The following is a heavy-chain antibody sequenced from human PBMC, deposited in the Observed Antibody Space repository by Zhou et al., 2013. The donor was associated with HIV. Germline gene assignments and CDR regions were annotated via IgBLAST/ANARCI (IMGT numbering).Heavy chain of an antibody. CDR2: LCQWEH. Sequence: QVQLQESGPGLVKPSQTLSLTCAVSGGSISSGNYYWSWIRQPAGKGLEWIGAYLCQWEHQVQPLLKSRVTISIDTSKNQFSLKLSSVTAADTAVYYCARDRWGXVVLTATPWYFDLWAVAPWSLSSQ. J-gene: IGHJ2*01. V-gene: IGHV4-61*02. CDR3: ARDRWGXVVLTATPWYFDL. D-gene: IGHD2-15*01. CDR1: GGSISSGNYY.